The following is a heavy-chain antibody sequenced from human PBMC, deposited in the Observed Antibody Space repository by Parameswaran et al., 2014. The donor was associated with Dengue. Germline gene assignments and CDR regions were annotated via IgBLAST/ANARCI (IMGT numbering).Heavy chain of an antibody. J-gene: IGHJ4*02. D-gene: IGHD1-26*01. Sequence: VRQPPGKGLEWVSAISGSGGSTYYADSVKGRFTISRDNSKNTLYLQMNSLRAEDTAVYYCAKDVGGSYYNYFDYWGQGTLVTVSS. CDR3: AKDVGGSYYNYFDY. CDR2: ISGSGGST. V-gene: IGHV3-23*01.